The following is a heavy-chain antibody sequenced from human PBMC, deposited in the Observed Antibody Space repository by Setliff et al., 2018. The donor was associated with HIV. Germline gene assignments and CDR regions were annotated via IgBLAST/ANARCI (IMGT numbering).Heavy chain of an antibody. CDR3: ARQGNIVVVTSFDY. Sequence: SETLSLTCIVSGVSTISSSSSYYWGWFRQPPGKGLEWVGNVDYTGSTYYNPSLKSRVTISVDTSKNQFSLRLNSVTAADTAVHYCARQGNIVVVTSFDYWGQGTLVTVSS. V-gene: IGHV4-39*07. CDR1: GVSTISSSSSYY. CDR2: VDYTGST. D-gene: IGHD2-21*02. J-gene: IGHJ4*02.